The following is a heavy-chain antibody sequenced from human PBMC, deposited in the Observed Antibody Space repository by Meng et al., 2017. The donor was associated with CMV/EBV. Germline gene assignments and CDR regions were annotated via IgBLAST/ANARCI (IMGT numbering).Heavy chain of an antibody. J-gene: IGHJ4*02. V-gene: IGHV3-33*06. Sequence: GGSLRLSCAASGLTFSSYGMHWVRQAPGKGLEWVAVIWYDGSNKYYADSVKGRFTISRDNSKNTLYLQMNSLRAEDTAVYYCAKDSSSPPGAFDYWGQGTLVTVSS. CDR3: AKDSSSPPGAFDY. D-gene: IGHD6-6*01. CDR2: IWYDGSNK. CDR1: GLTFSSYG.